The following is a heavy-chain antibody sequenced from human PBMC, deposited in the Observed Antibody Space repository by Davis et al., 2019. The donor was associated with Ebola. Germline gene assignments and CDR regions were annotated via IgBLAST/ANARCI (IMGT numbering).Heavy chain of an antibody. CDR1: GFTFDDYA. Sequence: PGGSLRLSCAASGFTFDDYAMHWVRQAPGKGLEWVSGISWNSGSIGYADSVKGRFTISRDNSKNTLYLQMNSLRAEDTAVYYCAKEGPDPWGQGTLVTVSS. J-gene: IGHJ5*02. V-gene: IGHV3-9*01. CDR3: AKEGPDP. CDR2: ISWNSGSI.